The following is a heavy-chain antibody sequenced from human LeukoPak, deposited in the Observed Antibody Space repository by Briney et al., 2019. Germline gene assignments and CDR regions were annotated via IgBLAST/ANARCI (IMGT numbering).Heavy chain of an antibody. J-gene: IGHJ4*02. CDR2: INNDGSSA. Sequence: PGGSLRLSCAASGFTFNNYWIHWVRQVPGKGLVWVSRINNDGSSASYVDSVKGRFTISRDNAKNSLYLQMNSLRAEDTAVYYCARRYFDYWGQGTLVTVSS. CDR1: GFTFNNYW. CDR3: ARRYFDY. V-gene: IGHV3-74*01.